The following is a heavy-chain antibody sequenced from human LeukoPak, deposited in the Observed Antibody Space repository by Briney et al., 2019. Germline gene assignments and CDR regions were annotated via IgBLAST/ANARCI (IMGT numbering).Heavy chain of an antibody. CDR2: IAFDGSSD. Sequence: GGSLRLSCAASGFTFSTNAMHGVRQARGKGLEWMAVIAFDGSSDTYADPVEGRFTISRDNSKNTLYLQMNSLRNDDTAVYYCARDGANDLFKGGAYFLDWGQGALVTVSS. J-gene: IGHJ1*01. D-gene: IGHD4/OR15-4a*01. V-gene: IGHV3-30-3*01. CDR3: ARDGANDLFKGGAYFLD. CDR1: GFTFSTNA.